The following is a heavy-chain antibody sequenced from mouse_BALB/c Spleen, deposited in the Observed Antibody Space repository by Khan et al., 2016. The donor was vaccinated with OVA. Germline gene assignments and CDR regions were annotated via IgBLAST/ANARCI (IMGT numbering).Heavy chain of an antibody. V-gene: IGHV3-6*02. J-gene: IGHJ1*01. Sequence: EVQLVESGPGLVKPSQSLSLTCSVTGYSITSGYYWNWIRQFPGNKLEWMGYISYDGSNNYNPSLKNRISITRDTSKNQFFLKLNSVTTEDTATYCCGRDYYGRGYFDVWGAGTTVTVSS. CDR2: ISYDGSN. CDR3: GRDYYGRGYFDV. D-gene: IGHD1-1*01. CDR1: GYSITSGYY.